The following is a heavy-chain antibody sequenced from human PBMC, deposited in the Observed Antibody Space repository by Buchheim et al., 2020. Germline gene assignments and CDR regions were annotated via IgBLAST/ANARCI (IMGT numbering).Heavy chain of an antibody. V-gene: IGHV4-34*01. D-gene: IGHD2/OR15-2a*01. J-gene: IGHJ6*02. Sequence: QVQLQQWGAGLLKPSETLSLTCAVYGGSFSGYYWNWIRQPPGKGLEWIGEINHSGSTNYNPSLKRRVTITVNTSKNQFSLKLSSVTAADTAVYYCARLLPCYYYGMDVWGQGTT. CDR2: INHSGST. CDR3: ARLLPCYYYGMDV. CDR1: GGSFSGYY.